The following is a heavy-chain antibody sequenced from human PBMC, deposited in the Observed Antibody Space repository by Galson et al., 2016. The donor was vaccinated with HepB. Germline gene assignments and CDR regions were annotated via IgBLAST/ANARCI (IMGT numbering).Heavy chain of an antibody. CDR2: INAVNGDT. CDR3: ASGDSSSWYSGRSFDY. V-gene: IGHV1-3*01. J-gene: IGHJ4*02. D-gene: IGHD6-13*01. CDR1: GYTFTNYA. Sequence: SVKVSCKADGYTFTNYAMHWVRQAPGQRLEWMGWINAVNGDTKYSQNFQGRATIARDTSASTAHMELSSLRSEDTAVYYCASGDSSSWYSGRSFDYWGQGTLVTVSS.